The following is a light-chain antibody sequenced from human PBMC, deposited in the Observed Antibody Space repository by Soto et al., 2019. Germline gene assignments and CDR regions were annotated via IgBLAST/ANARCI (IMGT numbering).Light chain of an antibody. CDR2: GAS. V-gene: IGKV3-15*01. Sequence: LGMTRSPATLSLSPCERATPSGGASQSITSNLAWYQQKPGQAPRLLIYGASTRATGIPARFSGSGSGTEFTLTISSLQSEDFAVYYCQQYNNWPLTFGGGTKVDIK. CDR1: QSITSN. CDR3: QQYNNWPLT. J-gene: IGKJ4*01.